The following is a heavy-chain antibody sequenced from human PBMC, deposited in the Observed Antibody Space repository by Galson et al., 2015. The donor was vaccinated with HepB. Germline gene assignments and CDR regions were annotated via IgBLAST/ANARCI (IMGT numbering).Heavy chain of an antibody. CDR3: ARDRWDSSSWYDNWFDP. J-gene: IGHJ5*02. Sequence: TLSLTCTVSGGSISSGDYYWSWIRQPPGKGLEWIGYIYYSGSTYYNPSLKSRVTISVDTSKNQFSLKLSSVTAADTAVYYCARDRWDSSSWYDNWFDPWGQGTLVTVSS. CDR1: GGSISSGDYY. D-gene: IGHD6-13*01. CDR2: IYYSGST. V-gene: IGHV4-30-4*01.